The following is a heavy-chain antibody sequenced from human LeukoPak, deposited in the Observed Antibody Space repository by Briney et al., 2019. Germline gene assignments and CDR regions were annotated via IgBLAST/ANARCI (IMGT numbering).Heavy chain of an antibody. V-gene: IGHV3-49*03. CDR1: GFTFGDYA. D-gene: IGHD4-17*01. Sequence: PGGSLRLSCTASGFTFGDYAMSWFRQAPGKGLEWVGFIRSKAYGGTTEYAASVKGRFTISRDDSKSIAYLQMNSLKTEDTAVYYCTRFGDYPPGYYFDYWGQGTLVTVSS. CDR2: IRSKAYGGTT. CDR3: TRFGDYPPGYYFDY. J-gene: IGHJ4*02.